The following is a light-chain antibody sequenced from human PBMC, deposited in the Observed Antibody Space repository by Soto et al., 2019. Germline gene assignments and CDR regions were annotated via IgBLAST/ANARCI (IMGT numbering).Light chain of an antibody. CDR1: SSDVGDYNY. CDR3: SSYASSNTQV. V-gene: IGLV2-14*01. J-gene: IGLJ2*01. Sequence: QSALTQPASVSGSPGQSITVSCIGTSSDVGDYNYVSWYQQHPDKAPKLRIYDVSNRPSGVSNRFSGSKSGNTASLTISGLQAEDEAYYYCSSYASSNTQVFGGGTKVTV. CDR2: DVS.